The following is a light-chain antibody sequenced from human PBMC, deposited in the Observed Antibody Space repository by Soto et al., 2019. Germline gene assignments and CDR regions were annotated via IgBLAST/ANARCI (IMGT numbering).Light chain of an antibody. V-gene: IGLV3-27*01. CDR3: YSAADNNVV. CDR2: KDS. CDR1: VLAKQY. J-gene: IGLJ2*01. Sequence: SYELTQPSSVSVSPGPTARITCSVDVLAKQYGRGFQQRPGQAPVVVIYKDSERPSGIPERFSGYSAGTTVPLTISGAQVDDEADYYCYSAADNNVVFGGGTKLTVL.